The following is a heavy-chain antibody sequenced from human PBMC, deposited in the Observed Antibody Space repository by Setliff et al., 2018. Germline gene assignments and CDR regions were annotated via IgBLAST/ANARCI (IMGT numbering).Heavy chain of an antibody. D-gene: IGHD6-25*01. J-gene: IGHJ3*02. CDR3: ARSAANGGHDPFDI. Sequence: NPGGSLRLSCAASGFPFSIYSMHWVRQAPGKGLEWVSSISDSSFHIYYRDSVKGRFTISRDNARNSLYLQMNSLRADDTAVYYCARSAANGGHDPFDIWGQGTMVTVSS. CDR2: ISDSSFHI. CDR1: GFPFSIYS. V-gene: IGHV3-21*01.